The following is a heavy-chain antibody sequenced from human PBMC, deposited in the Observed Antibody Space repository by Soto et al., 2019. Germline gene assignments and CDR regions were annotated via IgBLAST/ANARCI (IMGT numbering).Heavy chain of an antibody. V-gene: IGHV1-46*03. Sequence: QVQLVQSGAEVKKPGASVEVSCKASGYTFTSIALHWVRQAPGQGLEWMGIINPSDGSTNYAQKFQGRVTMTSDTSTSTVYMELSSLRSEDPAVYYCARMNYYDSSGYHDALDISGQGTMVTVSS. D-gene: IGHD3-22*01. CDR1: GYTFTSIA. CDR2: INPSDGST. J-gene: IGHJ3*02. CDR3: ARMNYYDSSGYHDALDI.